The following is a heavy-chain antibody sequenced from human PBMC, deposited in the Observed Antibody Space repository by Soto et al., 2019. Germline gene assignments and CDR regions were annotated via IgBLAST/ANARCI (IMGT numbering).Heavy chain of an antibody. CDR1: GFTFSSYS. J-gene: IGHJ6*03. V-gene: IGHV3-21*01. CDR2: ISSSSSDI. CDR3: ARMRPERAARYYYMDV. Sequence: EVPLVESGGGLVKPGGSLRLSCAASGFTFSSYSMNWVRQAPGKGLEWVSSISSSSSDIYYADSVKGRFTISRDNAQNALYLQMSSLRAEDTAVYYCARMRPERAARYYYMDVWGKGTPVTVSS. D-gene: IGHD6-25*01.